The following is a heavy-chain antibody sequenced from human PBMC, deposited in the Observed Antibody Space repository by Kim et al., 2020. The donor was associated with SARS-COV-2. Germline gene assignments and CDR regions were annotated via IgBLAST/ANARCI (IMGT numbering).Heavy chain of an antibody. J-gene: IGHJ3*01. Sequence: GGSLRLSCAVSGFTFSTYYIHWVRQPPGKGLVWVSRIKNDGSIASYADSVKGGFTISRDNAKNMLYLQMNSLRAEDTAVYYCAGRSTFTNSWNDAFDVWGQGTKVTVSS. V-gene: IGHV3-74*01. D-gene: IGHD1-1*01. CDR3: AGRSTFTNSWNDAFDV. CDR2: IKNDGSIA. CDR1: GFTFSTYY.